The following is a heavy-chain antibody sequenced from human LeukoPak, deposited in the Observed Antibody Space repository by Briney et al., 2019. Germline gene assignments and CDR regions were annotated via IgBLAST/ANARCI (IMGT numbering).Heavy chain of an antibody. CDR3: ARRHYYGSGSYPLPFDY. V-gene: IGHV5-51*01. Sequence: GESLKISCKGSGYSFTSYWIGWVRQMPGKGLEWMGIIYPGDSDTRYSPSFQGQVTISADKSISTAYLQWSSLKASDTAMHYCARRHYYGSGSYPLPFDYWGQGTLVTVSS. CDR1: GYSFTSYW. D-gene: IGHD3-10*01. J-gene: IGHJ4*02. CDR2: IYPGDSDT.